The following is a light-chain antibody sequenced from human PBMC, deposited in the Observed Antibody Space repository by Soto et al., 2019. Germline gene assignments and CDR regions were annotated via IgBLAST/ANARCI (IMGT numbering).Light chain of an antibody. Sequence: IVLTQSPGTLSLSPGERATLSCRASQSVSSDYLGWYQQKRGQAPRLLIYGASNRATGIPDRFSGSASGTDFTLTISRLEPEDFAVYYCQYYGLSPITFGGGTKVEIK. CDR1: QSVSSDY. CDR3: QYYGLSPIT. V-gene: IGKV3-20*01. J-gene: IGKJ4*01. CDR2: GAS.